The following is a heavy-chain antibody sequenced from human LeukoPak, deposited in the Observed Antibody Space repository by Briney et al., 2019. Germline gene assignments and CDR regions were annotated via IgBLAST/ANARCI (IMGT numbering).Heavy chain of an antibody. CDR1: GLSFSSYE. D-gene: IGHD4-17*01. Sequence: GGSLRLSCAASGLSFSSYEMNWVRQAPGKGLEWVAFIRYDGGNKNYADSVKGRFTISRDNPKNTLYLQMSSLRADDTAVYYCAKEIWPTVTTPGRTYFDYWGQGTLVTVSS. V-gene: IGHV3-30*02. J-gene: IGHJ4*02. CDR3: AKEIWPTVTTPGRTYFDY. CDR2: IRYDGGNK.